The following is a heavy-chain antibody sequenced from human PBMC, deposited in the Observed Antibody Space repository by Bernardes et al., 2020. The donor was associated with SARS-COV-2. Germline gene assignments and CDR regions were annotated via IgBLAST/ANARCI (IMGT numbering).Heavy chain of an antibody. CDR2: ISSQIYGGTI. CDR1: GFNFGNYG. CDR3: TRDSYGGPYYYYYGMDV. V-gene: IGHV3-49*03. Sequence: GGSLRLSCTGSGFNFGNYGVSWFRQPPGKGLECVGFISSQIYGGTIEYAASAKGRFTISRDDSKSIAYLQMNSLKTEDTAVYYCTRDSYGGPYYYYYGMDVWGQGTTVTVSS. J-gene: IGHJ6*02. D-gene: IGHD4-17*01.